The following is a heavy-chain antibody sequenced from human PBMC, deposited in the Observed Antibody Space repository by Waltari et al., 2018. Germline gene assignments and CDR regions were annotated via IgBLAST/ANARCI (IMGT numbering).Heavy chain of an antibody. V-gene: IGHV3-7*01. CDR1: GFTFGSYW. CDR3: ATEPYSSSYYFDY. J-gene: IGHJ4*02. D-gene: IGHD6-6*01. CDR2: IQEDGSEK. Sequence: EVQLVESGGGLVQPGGSLRLSCAASGFTFGSYWMSWVRQAPGKGLEWVANIQEDGSEKYYVDSVKGRFTISRDNAKNSLYLQMNSLRAEDTAVYYCATEPYSSSYYFDYWGQGTLVTVSS.